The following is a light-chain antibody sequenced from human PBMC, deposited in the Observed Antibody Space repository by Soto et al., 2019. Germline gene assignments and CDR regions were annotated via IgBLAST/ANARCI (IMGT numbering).Light chain of an antibody. J-gene: IGKJ5*01. Sequence: EIMMTQSPSTLSVSTGERATLSCRASQSVSSNLAWYQQKPGQAPRLLIYGASTRATGIPARFSGSGSGTEFTLTISSLQSEDFAVYYCQQAGTFGQGTRLEIK. CDR2: GAS. CDR1: QSVSSN. V-gene: IGKV3-15*01. CDR3: QQAGT.